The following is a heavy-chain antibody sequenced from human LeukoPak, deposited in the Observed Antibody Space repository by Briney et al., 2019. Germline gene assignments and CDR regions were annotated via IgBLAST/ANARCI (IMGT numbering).Heavy chain of an antibody. D-gene: IGHD3-16*01. CDR3: AKDFVPFAENNWFDH. CDR2: VSDDGGQK. Sequence: QAGGSLRLSCAASGFSFSMFSMSWVRQAPGKGPEWVATVSDDGGQKFYLDSVKGRFTISRDNAKNSVFLQMNSLRAEDSALYYCAKDFVPFAENNWFDHWGQGILVTVSS. CDR1: GFSFSMFS. J-gene: IGHJ5*02. V-gene: IGHV3-7*04.